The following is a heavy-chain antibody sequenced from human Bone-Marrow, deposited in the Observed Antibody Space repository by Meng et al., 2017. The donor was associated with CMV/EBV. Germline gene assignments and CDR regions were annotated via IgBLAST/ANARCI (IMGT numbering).Heavy chain of an antibody. CDR1: GYTFTGYY. Sequence: ASVKVSCKASGYTFTGYYMHWVRQAPGQGLEWMGWINPNSGGTNYAQKFQGRVTMTRDTSISTAYMELSRLRSDDTAVYYCARDPIFGVVPANWFYPWGQGTLVTVSS. D-gene: IGHD3-3*01. CDR3: ARDPIFGVVPANWFYP. V-gene: IGHV1-2*02. CDR2: INPNSGGT. J-gene: IGHJ5*02.